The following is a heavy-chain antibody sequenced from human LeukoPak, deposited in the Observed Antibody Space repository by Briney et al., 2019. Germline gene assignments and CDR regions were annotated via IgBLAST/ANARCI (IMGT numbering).Heavy chain of an antibody. Sequence: GGSLRLSCTASGVTFSDYYMNWIRQAPGKGLEWLSFISRGGSPIYYADSVKGRFTISRDNAKNSLYLQMNSLRVEDTAMYYCVITAGPPTDHWGQGALVTVSS. J-gene: IGHJ4*01. D-gene: IGHD1-14*01. V-gene: IGHV3-11*04. CDR3: VITAGPPTDH. CDR1: GVTFSDYY. CDR2: ISRGGSPI.